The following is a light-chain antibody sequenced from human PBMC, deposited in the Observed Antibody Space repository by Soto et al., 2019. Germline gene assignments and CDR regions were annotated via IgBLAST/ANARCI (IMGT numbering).Light chain of an antibody. V-gene: IGLV1-44*01. J-gene: IGLJ2*01. Sequence: QSVLTQPPSASGPPGQKVTISCSGSGSSLRSGTVNSYQHLPGTAPRLLIYKTDQRPSRVPDRFSRSKSGTSASLAISGLQSEDEAAYYCAAWDDSLGGPVFGGGTKLTVL. CDR3: AAWDDSLGGPV. CDR2: KTD. CDR1: GSSLRSGT.